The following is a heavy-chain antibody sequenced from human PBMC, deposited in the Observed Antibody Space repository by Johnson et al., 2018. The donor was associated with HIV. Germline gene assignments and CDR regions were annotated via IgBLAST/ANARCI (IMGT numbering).Heavy chain of an antibody. CDR1: GFTFSSYA. D-gene: IGHD6-6*01. Sequence: VQLVESGGGLVQPGGSLRLSCAASGFTFSSYAMHWVRQAPGKGLEYVSAISSNGGSTYYANSVKGRFTISRDNSKNTLYLQMNSLRAEDTAVYYCARDRGIAARPFRYAFDIWGQGTMVTVSS. CDR2: ISSNGGST. V-gene: IGHV3-64*01. CDR3: ARDRGIAARPFRYAFDI. J-gene: IGHJ3*02.